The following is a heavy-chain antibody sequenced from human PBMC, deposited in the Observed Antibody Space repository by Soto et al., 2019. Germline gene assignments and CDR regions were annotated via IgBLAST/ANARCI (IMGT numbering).Heavy chain of an antibody. J-gene: IGHJ4*02. D-gene: IGHD2-2*01. CDR1: GFTLSNYG. CDR2: IWYDGTND. Sequence: PGGSLRLSCAASGFTLSNYGMQWVRQAPGKGLEWVAGIWYDGTNDHYTDSVKGRFTISRDDSKNTLHLQMNSLRAEDTAVYYCAREDSIIIPAVSDFWGQGTLVTVSS. V-gene: IGHV3-33*01. CDR3: AREDSIIIPAVSDF.